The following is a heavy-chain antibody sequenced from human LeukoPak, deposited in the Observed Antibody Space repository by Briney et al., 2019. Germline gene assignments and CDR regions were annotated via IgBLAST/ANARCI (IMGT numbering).Heavy chain of an antibody. J-gene: IGHJ4*02. CDR1: GYTCTSYG. Sequence: ASVKVSCKAAGYTCTSYGIHWVRQAPGQGLEWMGWINCVSGNTKYSQKFQGRVTITRDTSATTAYMELSSLRSEDTAAYYCAREPEYNWNGYADYWGQGTLVTVSS. V-gene: IGHV1-3*01. CDR3: AREPEYNWNGYADY. D-gene: IGHD1-20*01. CDR2: INCVSGNT.